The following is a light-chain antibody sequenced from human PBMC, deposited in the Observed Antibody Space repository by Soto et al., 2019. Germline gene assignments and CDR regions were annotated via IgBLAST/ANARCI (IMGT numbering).Light chain of an antibody. CDR3: QQYNDGPLT. Sequence: EIVMTQSPVTLSVSPGERVTLSCRASQSVNSTLAWYQQKPGQAPSLLIYGAFTRATGIPARFSGTGSGTEFTLTISSLQSEDFTLYYCQQYNDGPLTFGQGTKVDI. CDR2: GAF. J-gene: IGKJ1*01. V-gene: IGKV3-15*01. CDR1: QSVNST.